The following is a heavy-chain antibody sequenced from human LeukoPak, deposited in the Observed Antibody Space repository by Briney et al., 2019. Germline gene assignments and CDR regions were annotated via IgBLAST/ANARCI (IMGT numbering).Heavy chain of an antibody. V-gene: IGHV1-69*13. CDR3: ARGGDYGDYRGWFDP. D-gene: IGHD4-17*01. CDR1: GGTFSSYA. J-gene: IGHJ5*02. Sequence: SVKVSCKASGGTFSSYAISWVRQAPGQGLEWMGGIIPIFGTANYAQKFQGRVTITADESTSTAYMELSSLRSEDTAVYYCARGGDYGDYRGWFDPWGQGTLVTVSS. CDR2: IIPIFGTA.